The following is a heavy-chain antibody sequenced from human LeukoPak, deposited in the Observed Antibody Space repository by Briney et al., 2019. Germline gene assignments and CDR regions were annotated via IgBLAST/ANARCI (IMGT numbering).Heavy chain of an antibody. V-gene: IGHV3-30*02. J-gene: IGHJ4*02. D-gene: IGHD3-3*01. CDR1: GFTFSNYG. CDR3: AKGQLFGDY. CDR2: IRYDGSDK. Sequence: GGSLRLPCAASGFTFSNYGMHWVRQAPGKGLEWVAFIRYDGSDKYYADSVKGRFTISRDNSKNTLYIQMNSLRVEDTAMYYCAKGQLFGDYWGQGTLVTVSS.